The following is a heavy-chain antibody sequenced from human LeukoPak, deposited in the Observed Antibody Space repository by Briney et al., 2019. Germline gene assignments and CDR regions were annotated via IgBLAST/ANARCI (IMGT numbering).Heavy chain of an antibody. CDR1: GGTFSSYA. J-gene: IGHJ6*03. CDR2: IIPIFGTA. Sequence: SVKVSCKASGGTFSSYAISWVRQAPGQGLEWMGGIIPIFGTANYAQKFRGRVTITTDESTSTAYMELSSLRSEDTAVYYCARGYSNYYYYMDVWGKGTTVTVSS. CDR3: ARGYSNYYYYMDV. D-gene: IGHD4-11*01. V-gene: IGHV1-69*05.